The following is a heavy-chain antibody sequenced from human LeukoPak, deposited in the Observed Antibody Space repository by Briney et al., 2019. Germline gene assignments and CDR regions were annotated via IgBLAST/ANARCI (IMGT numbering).Heavy chain of an antibody. CDR3: SIISVSTNLFDP. J-gene: IGHJ5*02. CDR1: GGSISSSNNY. CDR2: IYYSGST. Sequence: SETLSLTCTVSGGSISSSNNYWGWIRQPPGKGLEWIGNIYYSGSTHYNPSLKTRVTISVDTSKNQFSLKLSSVSAADTAVFYCSIISVSTNLFDPWGQGTLVTLSS. D-gene: IGHD5/OR15-5a*01. V-gene: IGHV4-39*01.